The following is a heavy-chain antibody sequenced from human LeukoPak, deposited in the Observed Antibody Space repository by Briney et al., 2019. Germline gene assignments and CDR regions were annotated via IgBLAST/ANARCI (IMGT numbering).Heavy chain of an antibody. D-gene: IGHD3-9*01. Sequence: GGSLRLSCAASGFTFSSYGMHWVRQAPGKGLEWVTVISFDGNNKYYADSVKGRFTISRDNSKNTLYLQMNSLRPEDTAVFYCAKGFDWGYFDSWGQGTLVTVSS. CDR3: AKGFDWGYFDS. J-gene: IGHJ4*02. V-gene: IGHV3-30*18. CDR2: ISFDGNNK. CDR1: GFTFSSYG.